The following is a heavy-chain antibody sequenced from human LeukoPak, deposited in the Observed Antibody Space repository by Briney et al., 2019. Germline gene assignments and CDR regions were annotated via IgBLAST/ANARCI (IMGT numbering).Heavy chain of an antibody. Sequence: GGSLRLSCAASGFTFSDYYMSWIRQAPGKGLEWVSYISSSGSTIYYADSVKGRFTISRDNAKNSLYLQMNSLRAEDMAVYYCASQYPFGGVIELFDYWGQGTLVTVSS. D-gene: IGHD3-16*02. V-gene: IGHV3-11*04. CDR3: ASQYPFGGVIELFDY. CDR1: GFTFSDYY. CDR2: ISSSGSTI. J-gene: IGHJ4*02.